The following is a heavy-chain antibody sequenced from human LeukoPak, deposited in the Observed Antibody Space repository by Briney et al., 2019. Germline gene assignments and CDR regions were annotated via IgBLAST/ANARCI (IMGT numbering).Heavy chain of an antibody. Sequence: GGSLRLPCAASGYTFSRYWMHWVRQGPGKGLVWVSRINEDGSSTSYAESVRGRFTISRDNAKNTLYLQMNSLRAEDAAVYYCTTDTFGARDSWGQGTLVTVSS. J-gene: IGHJ4*02. CDR3: TTDTFGARDS. CDR1: GYTFSRYW. V-gene: IGHV3-74*01. D-gene: IGHD3-10*01. CDR2: INEDGSST.